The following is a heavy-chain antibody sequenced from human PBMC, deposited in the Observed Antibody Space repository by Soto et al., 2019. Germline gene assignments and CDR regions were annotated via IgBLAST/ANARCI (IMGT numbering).Heavy chain of an antibody. Sequence: QVQLQESGPGLVKPSQTLSLTCTVSGGSITSHTHYWSWIRHLPGKGLEWIGNIHFRGTTYYNPSVESRSLISVDTSNNQFSLRLTSVTAADTAVYFCATYDYSDFDFDTWGQGTLVSVSS. J-gene: IGHJ1*01. CDR1: GGSITSHTHY. CDR2: IHFRGTT. V-gene: IGHV4-31*03. CDR3: ATYDYSDFDFDT. D-gene: IGHD4-17*01.